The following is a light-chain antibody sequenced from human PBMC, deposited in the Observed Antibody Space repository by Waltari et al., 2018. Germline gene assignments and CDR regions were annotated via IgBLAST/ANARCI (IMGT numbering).Light chain of an antibody. CDR3: QQYNSYPLT. CDR2: KAS. Sequence: DIQMTQSPSTLPASVVDRVTITCRASQSISSWLAWYQQKPGKAPNLLIYKASSLESGVPSRFSGSGSGTEFTLTITSLQPDDFATYYCQQYNSYPLTFGGGTKVEIK. J-gene: IGKJ4*01. V-gene: IGKV1-5*03. CDR1: QSISSW.